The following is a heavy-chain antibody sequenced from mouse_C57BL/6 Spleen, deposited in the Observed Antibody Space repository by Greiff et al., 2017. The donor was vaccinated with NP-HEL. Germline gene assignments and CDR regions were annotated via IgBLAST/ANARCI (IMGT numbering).Heavy chain of an antibody. Sequence: QVQLKQPGAELVKPGASVKLSCKASGYTFTSYWMQWVKQRPGQGLEWIGEIDPSDSYTNYNQKFKGKATLTVDTSSSTAYMQLSSLTSEDSAVYYCARNYGSSFYWYFDVWGTGTTVTVSS. V-gene: IGHV1-50*01. CDR3: ARNYGSSFYWYFDV. CDR2: IDPSDSYT. J-gene: IGHJ1*03. CDR1: GYTFTSYW. D-gene: IGHD1-1*01.